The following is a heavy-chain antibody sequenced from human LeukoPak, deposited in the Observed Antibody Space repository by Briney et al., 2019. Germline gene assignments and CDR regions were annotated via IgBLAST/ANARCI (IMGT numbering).Heavy chain of an antibody. V-gene: IGHV1-2*02. CDR3: TRHVIGAPGGNDL. Sequence: ASVKVSCKASEYTFTGYYMHWVRQAPGQGLEWMGWINPNSGGTNYAQKFQGRVTMTRDTSISTAYMELSSLRSDDTAVYYCTRHVIGAPGGNDLWGQGTLVTVSS. CDR2: INPNSGGT. J-gene: IGHJ5*02. D-gene: IGHD4-23*01. CDR1: EYTFTGYY.